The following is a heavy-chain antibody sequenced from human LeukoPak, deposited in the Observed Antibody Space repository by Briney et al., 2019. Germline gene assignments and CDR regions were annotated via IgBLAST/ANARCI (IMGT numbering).Heavy chain of an antibody. CDR3: AKVGYSSGWYLDGAFDY. J-gene: IGHJ4*02. D-gene: IGHD6-19*01. V-gene: IGHV3-23*01. CDR2: ISGSGGST. Sequence: PGGSLRLSCAGSRFTFSNYAMSWVRQAPGKGPEWVSGISGSGGSTYYADSVKGRFTISRDNSKNTLYLQMNSLRAEDTAVYYCAKVGYSSGWYLDGAFDYWGQGTLVTVSS. CDR1: RFTFSNYA.